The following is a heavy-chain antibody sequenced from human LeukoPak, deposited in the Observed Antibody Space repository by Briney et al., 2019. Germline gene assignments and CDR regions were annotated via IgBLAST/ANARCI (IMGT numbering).Heavy chain of an antibody. CDR1: GGTFRSYA. V-gene: IGHV1-69*01. CDR3: AIFQGTYGDNENDY. Sequence: SVKVPCKASGGTFRSYAITWVRQAPGKGLEWMGGIIPMINTPKYAQKFQGRVSITADESTSTGYMEVSSLRSEDTAVYYCAIFQGTYGDNENDYWGQGTLVTVSS. J-gene: IGHJ4*02. CDR2: IIPMINTP. D-gene: IGHD4-17*01.